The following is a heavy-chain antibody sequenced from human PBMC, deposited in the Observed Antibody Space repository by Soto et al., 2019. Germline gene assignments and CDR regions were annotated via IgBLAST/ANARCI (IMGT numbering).Heavy chain of an antibody. J-gene: IGHJ4*02. CDR2: ISAYNGNT. CDR1: GYTFTSYG. Sequence: QVQLVQSGAEVKKPGASVKVSCKASGYTFTSYGISWVRQAPGQGLEWMGWISAYNGNTNYAQKLQGRVTMTTDTSTSTASMELRSLRSDDPAVYYCARGEGDYYGSGSSDYWGQGTLVTVSS. CDR3: ARGEGDYYGSGSSDY. V-gene: IGHV1-18*01. D-gene: IGHD3-10*01.